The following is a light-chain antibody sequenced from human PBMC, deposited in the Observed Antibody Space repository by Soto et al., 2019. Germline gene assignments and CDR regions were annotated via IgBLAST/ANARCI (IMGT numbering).Light chain of an antibody. CDR3: CSYAGSNTLYV. CDR2: EVI. J-gene: IGLJ1*01. V-gene: IGLV2-23*02. CDR1: SGDVGGYDL. Sequence: QSALSQPASVSGSPGQSITISCTGTSGDVGGYDLVSWYQQHPDKAPKLIIYEVIKRPSGVSNRFSGSQSGNTASLTISGLQAEDEADYYCCSYAGSNTLYVFGTGTKLTVL.